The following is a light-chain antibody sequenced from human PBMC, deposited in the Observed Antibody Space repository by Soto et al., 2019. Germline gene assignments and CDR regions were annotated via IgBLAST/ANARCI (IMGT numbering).Light chain of an antibody. Sequence: EFVLTQPPATLSLSPGERATLSCRASQSVSSYLAWYQQKPGQAPRLLIYDASNRATGIPARFSGTGSGTDFTLTINNLEPEDFAVYYCQVRTNWSIAFGRGTRLEIK. CDR1: QSVSSY. J-gene: IGKJ5*01. V-gene: IGKV3-11*01. CDR3: QVRTNWSIA. CDR2: DAS.